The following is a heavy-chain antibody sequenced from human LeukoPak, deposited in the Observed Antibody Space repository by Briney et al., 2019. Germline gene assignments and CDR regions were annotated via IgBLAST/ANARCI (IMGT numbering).Heavy chain of an antibody. D-gene: IGHD3-3*01. V-gene: IGHV4-31*11. CDR1: GGSFSGYY. J-gene: IGHJ4*02. CDR3: ARGSHGGFLEWLGDYYFDY. CDR2: IYYSGST. Sequence: ASETLSLTCAVYGGSFSGYYWSWIRQHPGKGLEWIGYIYYSGSTYYNPSLKSRVTISVDTSKNQFSLKLSSVTAADTAVYYCARGSHGGFLEWLGDYYFDYWGQGTLVTVSS.